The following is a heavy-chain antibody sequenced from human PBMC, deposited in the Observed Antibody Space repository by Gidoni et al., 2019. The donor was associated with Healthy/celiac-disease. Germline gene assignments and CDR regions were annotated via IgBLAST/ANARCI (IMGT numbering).Heavy chain of an antibody. V-gene: IGHV4-31*03. CDR2: IYYGGST. J-gene: IGHJ4*02. CDR1: GGSIRTGGNY. Sequence: QVQLQESGPGLVKPSQTLSLTCTVSGGSIRTGGNYWSWIRQHPGKGLEWIGYIYYGGSTYYNPSLKSRVTISVDTSKNQFSLKLSSVTAADTAVYYCARTEVGRAAAGDDYFDYWGQGTLVTVSS. D-gene: IGHD6-13*01. CDR3: ARTEVGRAAAGDDYFDY.